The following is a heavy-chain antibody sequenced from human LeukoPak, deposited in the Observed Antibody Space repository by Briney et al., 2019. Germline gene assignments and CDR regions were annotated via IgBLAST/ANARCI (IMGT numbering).Heavy chain of an antibody. D-gene: IGHD3-10*01. CDR3: ARDRSYFIFDY. CDR1: DFSISSGYH. V-gene: IGHV4-38-2*02. J-gene: IGHJ4*02. Sequence: PSETLSLTCAVSDFSISSGYHWGWVRQPPGQGLEWIGAVHLSGSTYYNPSLKSRVTMSTDTSKSQFSLKLSSVTAADTAVYYCARDRSYFIFDYWGQGTLVTVSS. CDR2: VHLSGST.